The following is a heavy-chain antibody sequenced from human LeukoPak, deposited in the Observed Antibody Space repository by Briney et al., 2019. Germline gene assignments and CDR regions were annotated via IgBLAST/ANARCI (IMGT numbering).Heavy chain of an antibody. CDR2: IYPGDSDT. Sequence: GESLKISCKGSGYRFTSYWIGWVRQMPGKGLEWMGIIYPGDSDTRYSPSFQGQVTISADKSISTAYLQWSSLKASDTAMYYCARPYYYDSSGYGDAFDIWGQGTMVTVSS. J-gene: IGHJ3*02. V-gene: IGHV5-51*01. CDR3: ARPYYYDSSGYGDAFDI. CDR1: GYRFTSYW. D-gene: IGHD3-22*01.